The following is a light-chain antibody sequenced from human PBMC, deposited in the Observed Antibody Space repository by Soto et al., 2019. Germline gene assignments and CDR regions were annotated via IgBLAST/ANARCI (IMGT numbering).Light chain of an antibody. Sequence: QSVLTQPASVSGSPGQSITLSCTGTSSDVGGYNYVSWYQQHPAKAPKLMIYDVSNRPSGVSNRFSGSKSGNTASLTISGLQAEDEADYYCYSYTTSSTYVFGTGTKVTVL. CDR3: YSYTTSSTYV. CDR1: SSDVGGYNY. CDR2: DVS. V-gene: IGLV2-14*01. J-gene: IGLJ1*01.